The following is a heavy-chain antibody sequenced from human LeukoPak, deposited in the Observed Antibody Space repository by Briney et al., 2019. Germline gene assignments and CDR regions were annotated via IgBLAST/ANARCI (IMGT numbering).Heavy chain of an antibody. V-gene: IGHV3-30*02. CDR3: ASGTWIQLWRFDY. CDR2: IRYDGSNK. J-gene: IGHJ4*02. CDR1: GFTFSSYG. D-gene: IGHD5-18*01. Sequence: GGSLRLSCAASGFTFSSYGMHWVRQAPGKGLEWVAFIRYDGSNKYYADSVKGRFTISRDNSKNTLYLQMNSLRAEDTAVYYCASGTWIQLWRFDYWGQGTLVTVSS.